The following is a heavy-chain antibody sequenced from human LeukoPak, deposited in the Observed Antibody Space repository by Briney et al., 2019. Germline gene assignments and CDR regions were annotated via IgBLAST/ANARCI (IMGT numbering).Heavy chain of an antibody. D-gene: IGHD2-2*01. CDR3: ARNYCSNSSCYSAFDY. J-gene: IGHJ4*02. Sequence: SETLSLTCTVSGGSFSSGGYYWSWIRQPPGKGLEWIGYMYYSGSTNYNPSLKSRVTISVDTSKNQFSLKLSSVTAADAAVYYCARNYCSNSSCYSAFDYWGQGTLVTVSS. CDR1: GGSFSSGGYY. V-gene: IGHV4-61*08. CDR2: MYYSGST.